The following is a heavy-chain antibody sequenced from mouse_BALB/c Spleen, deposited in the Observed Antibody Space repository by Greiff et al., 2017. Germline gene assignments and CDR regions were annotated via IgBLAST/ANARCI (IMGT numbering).Heavy chain of an antibody. D-gene: IGHD2-3*01. CDR1: GFNIKDTY. CDR2: IDPANGNT. CDR3: ARSRFYDGYYAWFAY. V-gene: IGHV14-3*02. Sequence: EVQGVESGAELVKPGASVKLSCTASGFNIKDTYMHWVKQRPEQGLEWIGRIDPANGNTKYDPKFQGKATITADTSSNTAYLQLSSLTSEDTAVYYCARSRFYDGYYAWFAYWGQGTLVTVSA. J-gene: IGHJ3*01.